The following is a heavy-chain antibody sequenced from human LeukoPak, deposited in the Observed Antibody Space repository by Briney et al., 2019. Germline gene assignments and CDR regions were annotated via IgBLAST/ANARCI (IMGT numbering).Heavy chain of an antibody. CDR2: IYPGDSDT. CDR3: ARQDIVVVPAAMDYYYYYMDV. J-gene: IGHJ6*03. V-gene: IGHV5-51*01. CDR1: GYSFTSYW. Sequence: GESLKISCKGSGYSFTSYWIGWVRQMPGKGLEWMGIIYPGDSDTRYSPSFQGQVTISADKSISTAYLQWSSLKASDTAMYYCARQDIVVVPAAMDYYYYYMDVWGKGTTVTVSS. D-gene: IGHD2-2*01.